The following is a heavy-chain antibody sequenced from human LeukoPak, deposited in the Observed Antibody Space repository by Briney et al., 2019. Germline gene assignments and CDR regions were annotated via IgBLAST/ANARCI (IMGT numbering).Heavy chain of an antibody. Sequence: SETLSLTCAAYGGSFSGYYWSWIRQPPGKGLEWIGEINHSGSTNYNPSLKSRVTISVDTSKNQFSLNLNSVTAADTAVYYCARQQRDALFGVVMGFGFDYWGQGILVTVSS. CDR2: INHSGST. J-gene: IGHJ4*02. V-gene: IGHV4-34*01. CDR1: GGSFSGYY. CDR3: ARQQRDALFGVVMGFGFDY. D-gene: IGHD3-3*01.